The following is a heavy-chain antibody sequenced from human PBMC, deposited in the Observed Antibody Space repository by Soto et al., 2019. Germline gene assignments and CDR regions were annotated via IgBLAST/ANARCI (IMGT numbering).Heavy chain of an antibody. CDR3: ARAPRIVGASTTYWYFDL. V-gene: IGHV4-59*01. D-gene: IGHD1-26*01. J-gene: IGHJ2*01. CDR2: IFYSGST. Sequence: PSETLSLTCTVSGGSISRYYWSWIRQSPGKGLEWIGYIFYSGSTNYNPSLASRVTISVDTSKNQFSLKLTSVTAADTAVYYCARAPRIVGASTTYWYFDLWGRGTLVTVSS. CDR1: GGSISRYY.